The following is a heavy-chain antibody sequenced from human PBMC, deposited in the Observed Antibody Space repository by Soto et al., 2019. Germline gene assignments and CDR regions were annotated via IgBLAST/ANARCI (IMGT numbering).Heavy chain of an antibody. Sequence: GGSLRLSCAASGFTFSNYWMHWVRQVPGKGLVWVSRIKSDGTYRGYADSVKGRFTISRDNAKNTLYLQMNSLRAEDTAVYYCARGGSIAAAGTGAYYYYYGMDVWGQGTTVTVSS. D-gene: IGHD6-13*01. CDR1: GFTFSNYW. V-gene: IGHV3-74*01. J-gene: IGHJ6*02. CDR3: ARGGSIAAAGTGAYYYYYGMDV. CDR2: IKSDGTYR.